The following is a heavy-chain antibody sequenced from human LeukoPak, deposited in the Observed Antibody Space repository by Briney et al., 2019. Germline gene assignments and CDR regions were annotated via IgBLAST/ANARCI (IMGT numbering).Heavy chain of an antibody. CDR3: ARDQAAYGGNKRADDY. D-gene: IGHD4-23*01. Sequence: GASVKVSCKASGYTFTSYGISWVRQAPGQGLEWMGWISAYNGNTNYAQKLQGRVTMTTDTSTSTAYMELRSLRSDDTAVYYCARDQAAYGGNKRADDYWGQGTLVTVSS. CDR2: ISAYNGNT. V-gene: IGHV1-18*01. CDR1: GYTFTSYG. J-gene: IGHJ4*02.